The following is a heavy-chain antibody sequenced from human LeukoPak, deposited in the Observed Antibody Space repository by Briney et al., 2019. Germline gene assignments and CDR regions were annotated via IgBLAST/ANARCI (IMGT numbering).Heavy chain of an antibody. V-gene: IGHV3-11*01. CDR1: GFTFSDYY. D-gene: IGHD1-26*01. CDR3: ARARYSGSYYYFDY. CDR2: ITSSGSTI. J-gene: IGHJ4*02. Sequence: PGGSLRLSCAASGFTFSDYYMSWIRQAPGKGLEWISYITSSGSTISYADSVKGRFTISWDNAKNSLYLQMNSLRAEDTAVYYCARARYSGSYYYFDYWGQGTLITVSS.